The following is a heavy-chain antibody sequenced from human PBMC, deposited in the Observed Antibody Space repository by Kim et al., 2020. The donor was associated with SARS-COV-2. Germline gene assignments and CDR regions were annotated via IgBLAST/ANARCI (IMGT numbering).Heavy chain of an antibody. CDR3: AGDILSGYYSDDY. V-gene: IGHV3-48*02. Sequence: GGTVRLSCAASGFTFSSYSMNWVRQAPGKGLDWVSYISSSSTTIYYADSVKGRFTISRDNAKNSLYLQMNSLRDEDTAVYYCAGDILSGYYSDDYWGQGTLVTVSS. J-gene: IGHJ4*02. CDR1: GFTFSSYS. D-gene: IGHD3-9*01. CDR2: ISSSSTTI.